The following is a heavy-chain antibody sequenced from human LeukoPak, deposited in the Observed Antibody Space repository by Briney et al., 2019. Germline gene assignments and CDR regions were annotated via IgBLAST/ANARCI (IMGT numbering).Heavy chain of an antibody. D-gene: IGHD5-18*01. J-gene: IGHJ5*02. CDR2: IYTSGST. CDR3: ARGISDFPIQLWPSNWFDP. CDR1: GGSISSYY. V-gene: IGHV4-4*07. Sequence: PSETLSLTCTVSGGSISSYYWSWIRQPAGKGLEWIGRIYTSGSTNYNPSLKSRVTISVDTSKNQFSLKLSSVTAADTAVYYCARGISDFPIQLWPSNWFDPWGQGTLVTVSS.